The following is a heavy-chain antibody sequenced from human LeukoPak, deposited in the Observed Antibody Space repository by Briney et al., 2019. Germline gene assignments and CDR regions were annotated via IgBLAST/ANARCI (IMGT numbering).Heavy chain of an antibody. J-gene: IGHJ4*02. D-gene: IGHD6-19*01. CDR2: INTDGTVT. V-gene: IGHV3-74*03. Sequence: GGSLRLSCAASGFTFSKYWMLWVRQAPGKGLECVSRINTDGTVTTYADSVKRRFTVSRDNADNTMFLQMNSVRDEDTAVYYCATKQWLAPPPDSWGQGTPVTVYS. CDR3: ATKQWLAPPPDS. CDR1: GFTFSKYW.